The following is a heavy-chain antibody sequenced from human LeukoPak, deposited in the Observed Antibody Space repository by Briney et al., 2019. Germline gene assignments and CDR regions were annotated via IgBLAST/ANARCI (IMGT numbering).Heavy chain of an antibody. Sequence: TGGSLRLSCAASGFTFSSYWMHWVRQAPGKGLVWVSRIDSYGSSTSFADSVKGRFTISRGNAKNSLYLQMNSLRAEDTAVYYCARGHFDSSGQGDYWGQGALVTVSS. CDR2: IDSYGSST. D-gene: IGHD3-22*01. J-gene: IGHJ4*02. CDR1: GFTFSSYW. V-gene: IGHV3-74*01. CDR3: ARGHFDSSGQGDY.